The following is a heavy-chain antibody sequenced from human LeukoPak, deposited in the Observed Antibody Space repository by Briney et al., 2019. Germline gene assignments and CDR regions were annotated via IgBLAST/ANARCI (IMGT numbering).Heavy chain of an antibody. D-gene: IGHD3-16*01. CDR3: AKGLRTGVGPYMGYHYYMDV. J-gene: IGHJ6*03. Sequence: GGSLRLSCAASGFTFRNYLMNWVRQAPGKGLEWVSFISSTGGTIYYADSVKGRFTVSRDNSYNTVSLQMNSLRDEDTGVYYCAKGLRTGVGPYMGYHYYMDVWGKGATVTVSS. V-gene: IGHV3-48*02. CDR1: GFTFRNYL. CDR2: ISSTGGTI.